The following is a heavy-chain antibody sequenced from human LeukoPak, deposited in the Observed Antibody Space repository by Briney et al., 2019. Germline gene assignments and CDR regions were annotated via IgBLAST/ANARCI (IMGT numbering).Heavy chain of an antibody. V-gene: IGHV4-39*07. D-gene: IGHD1-26*01. Sequence: PSETLSLTCTVSGGSINSGSYYWGWIRQPPGTGLECIGSIYYSGSPNYNPSLKSRVTISIDTSKHQFSLKLSSVTAADTAVYYCVRDRVGTTGVPYFDFWGQGALVTVSS. CDR1: GGSINSGSYY. CDR3: VRDRVGTTGVPYFDF. J-gene: IGHJ4*01. CDR2: IYYSGSP.